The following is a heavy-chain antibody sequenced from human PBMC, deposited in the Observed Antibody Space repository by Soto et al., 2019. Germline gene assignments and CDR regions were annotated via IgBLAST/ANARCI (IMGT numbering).Heavy chain of an antibody. J-gene: IGHJ6*03. CDR1: GVSISSYD. CDR3: ARRPIVAADYYYMDV. D-gene: IGHD6-13*01. Sequence: QVQLQESGPGLVNPSETLSLTCSVSGVSISSYDWSWIRHPPGKGLEWIGNVFYTGSTSYNPSLESRVTLSLDKSKTRLSLPLDSVTAADTAVYYCARRPIVAADYYYMDVWGKGTTVIVSS. CDR2: VFYTGST. V-gene: IGHV4-59*08.